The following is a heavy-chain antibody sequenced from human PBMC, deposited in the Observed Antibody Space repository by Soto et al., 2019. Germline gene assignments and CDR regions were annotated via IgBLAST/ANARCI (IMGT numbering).Heavy chain of an antibody. CDR2: IYYSGST. V-gene: IGHV4-30-4*01. CDR1: GGSISSGDYY. D-gene: IGHD1-26*01. CDR3: ARDTEVVGAEARGRRYGMDV. J-gene: IGHJ6*02. Sequence: LSLTCTVSGGSISSGDYYWSWIRQPPGKGLEWIGYIYYSGSTYYNPSLKSRVTISVDTSKNQFSLKLSSVTAADTAVYYCARDTEVVGAEARGRRYGMDVWGQGTTVTVSS.